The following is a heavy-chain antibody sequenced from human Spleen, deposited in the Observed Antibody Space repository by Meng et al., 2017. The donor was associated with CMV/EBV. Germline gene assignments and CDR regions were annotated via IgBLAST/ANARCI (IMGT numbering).Heavy chain of an antibody. J-gene: IGHJ4*02. D-gene: IGHD2-2*01. CDR1: GGSFSGYY. V-gene: IGHV4-34*01. Sequence: QWPLQQWGAGLLKPSETLSLTCAVYGGSFSGYYWSWIRQPPGKGLEWIGEINHSRSTNYNPSLKSRVTISVDTSKNQFSLKLSSVTAADTAVYYCARGKCSSTSCYPYFDYWGQGTLVTVSS. CDR2: INHSRST. CDR3: ARGKCSSTSCYPYFDY.